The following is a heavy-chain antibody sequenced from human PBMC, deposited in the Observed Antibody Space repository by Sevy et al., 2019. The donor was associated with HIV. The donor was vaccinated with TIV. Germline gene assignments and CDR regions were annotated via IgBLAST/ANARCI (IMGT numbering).Heavy chain of an antibody. Sequence: GGSLRLSCAASGFTFSSYSMTWVRQAPGKGLEWVSYISSSSSTIYYADSVKGRFTISRDNAKNSLYLQMNSLRDEDTAVYYCATEEGYSSFFDIWGQGTMVTVSS. J-gene: IGHJ3*02. CDR3: ATEEGYSSFFDI. CDR2: ISSSSSTI. V-gene: IGHV3-48*02. D-gene: IGHD6-13*01. CDR1: GFTFSSYS.